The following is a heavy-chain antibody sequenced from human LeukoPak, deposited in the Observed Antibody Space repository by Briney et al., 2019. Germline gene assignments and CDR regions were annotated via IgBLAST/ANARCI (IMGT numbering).Heavy chain of an antibody. CDR3: ARADSSDTYYFDY. Sequence: ASVKVSCNASGYTFTNYDIHWVRRATGQGLEWMGWMNPNSGYTDYAQKFQGRVTMTRNTSISTAYMELSSLRSEDMAVYYCARADSSDTYYFDYWGQGTLVTVSS. D-gene: IGHD3-22*01. CDR1: GYTFTNYD. V-gene: IGHV1-8*01. J-gene: IGHJ4*02. CDR2: MNPNSGYT.